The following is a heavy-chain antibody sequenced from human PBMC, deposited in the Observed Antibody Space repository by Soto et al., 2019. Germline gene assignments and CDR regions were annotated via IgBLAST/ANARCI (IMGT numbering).Heavy chain of an antibody. CDR2: ISGSGGST. Sequence: GGSLRLSCAASGFTFSSYAMSWVRQAPGKGLEWVSAISGSGGSTYYADSVKGRFTISRDNSKNTLYLQMNSLSAEDTAVYYCTREVVRPYFDYWGQGILVTVSS. V-gene: IGHV3-23*01. D-gene: IGHD2-2*01. CDR3: TREVVRPYFDY. CDR1: GFTFSSYA. J-gene: IGHJ4*01.